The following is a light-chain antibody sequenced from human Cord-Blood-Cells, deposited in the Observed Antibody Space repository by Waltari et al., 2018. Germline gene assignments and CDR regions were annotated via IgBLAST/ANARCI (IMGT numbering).Light chain of an antibody. Sequence: QSALTQPASVSGSAGQSITISCTGTSSNVGGYNYFSWYQQHPGKPPKLMIYDVSNRPSGVSNRFSGSKSGNTASLTISGLQAEDEADYYCRSYTSSSTWVFGGGTKLTVL. V-gene: IGLV2-14*01. CDR3: RSYTSSSTWV. J-gene: IGLJ3*02. CDR1: SSNVGGYNY. CDR2: DVS.